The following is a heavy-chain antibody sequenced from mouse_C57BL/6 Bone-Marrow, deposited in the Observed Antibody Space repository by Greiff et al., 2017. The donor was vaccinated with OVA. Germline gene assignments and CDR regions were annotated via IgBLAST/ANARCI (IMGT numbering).Heavy chain of an antibody. CDR3: ARGAYSNSWYFDV. CDR2: INPSNGGT. V-gene: IGHV1-53*01. Sequence: QVQLKQPGTELVKPGASVKLSCKASGYTFTSYWMHWVKQRPGQGLEWIGNINPSNGGTNYNEKFKSKATLTVDKSSSTAYMQLSSLTSEDSAVYYCARGAYSNSWYFDVWGTGTTVTVSS. CDR1: GYTFTSYW. J-gene: IGHJ1*03. D-gene: IGHD2-5*01.